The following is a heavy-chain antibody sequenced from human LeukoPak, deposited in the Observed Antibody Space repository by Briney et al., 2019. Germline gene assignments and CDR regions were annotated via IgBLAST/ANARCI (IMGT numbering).Heavy chain of an antibody. V-gene: IGHV4-34*09. CDR1: GVSFSGYY. Sequence: SETLSLTCAVYGVSFSGYYWSWIRQPPGKGLEWIGEINHSGSTNYNPSLKSRVTISVDTSKNQFSLKLSSVTAADTAVYYCARDIVVVPAAMNYYYYYGMDVWGQGTTVTVSS. J-gene: IGHJ6*02. D-gene: IGHD2-2*01. CDR2: INHSGST. CDR3: ARDIVVVPAAMNYYYYYGMDV.